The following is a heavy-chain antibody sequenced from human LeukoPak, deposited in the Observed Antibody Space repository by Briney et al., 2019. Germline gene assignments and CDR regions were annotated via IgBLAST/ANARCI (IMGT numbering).Heavy chain of an antibody. CDR3: ARDGYGDSWFDY. J-gene: IGHJ4*02. CDR2: IYSGGST. Sequence: GGSLRLSCAASGFTVSSNYMSWVRQAPGKGLAWVSVIYSGGSTYYADSVKGRFTISRDNSKNTLYLQMNSLRAEDTAVYYCARDGYGDSWFDYWGQGTLVTVSS. D-gene: IGHD4-17*01. V-gene: IGHV3-53*01. CDR1: GFTVSSNY.